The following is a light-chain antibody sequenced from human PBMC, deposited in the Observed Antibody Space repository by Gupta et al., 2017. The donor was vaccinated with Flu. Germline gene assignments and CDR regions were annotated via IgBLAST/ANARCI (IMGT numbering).Light chain of an antibody. J-gene: IGKJ1*01. Sequence: SPSARSASKGDRVTIACQASQDIRIYLNWYQQKPGKAPKLLIYDASNLQKGVPSRFRGSGSGTEFTLTISSLQSEDIASYYCQQYHTLPTFGQGTRVDIK. CDR1: QDIRIY. CDR2: DAS. CDR3: QQYHTLPT. V-gene: IGKV1-33*01.